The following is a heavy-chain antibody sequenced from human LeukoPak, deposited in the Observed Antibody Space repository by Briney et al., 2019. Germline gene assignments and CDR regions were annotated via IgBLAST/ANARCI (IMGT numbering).Heavy chain of an antibody. Sequence: ASAKVSCKASGYTFTAYYMHWVRQAPGHGLEWMGWINPNSGGTNYAQKFQGRVTMTRATSISTAYMDLDSLLSDDTAVYYCARDRSPAPGRSYGRGHFDYWGQGTLVTVSS. D-gene: IGHD5-18*01. CDR2: INPNSGGT. CDR3: ARDRSPAPGRSYGRGHFDY. CDR1: GYTFTAYY. J-gene: IGHJ4*02. V-gene: IGHV1-2*02.